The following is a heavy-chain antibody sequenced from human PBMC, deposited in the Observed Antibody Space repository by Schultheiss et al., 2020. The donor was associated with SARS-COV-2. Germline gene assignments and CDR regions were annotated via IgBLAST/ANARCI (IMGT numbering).Heavy chain of an antibody. Sequence: ASVKVSCKASGYTFTSYAMHWVRQAPGQRLEWMGWINAGNGNTKYSQKFQGRVTITRDTSANTAYMKLNSLRSEDTAVYYCARGGPRYSSSWYVFDQWGQGTLVTVSS. CDR2: INAGNGNT. V-gene: IGHV1-3*01. J-gene: IGHJ4*02. D-gene: IGHD6-13*01. CDR1: GYTFTSYA. CDR3: ARGGPRYSSSWYVFDQ.